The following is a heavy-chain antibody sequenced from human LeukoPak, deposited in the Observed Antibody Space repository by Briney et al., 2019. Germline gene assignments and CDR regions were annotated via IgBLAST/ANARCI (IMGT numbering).Heavy chain of an antibody. V-gene: IGHV4-59*08. CDR1: GGSISSYY. Sequence: SETLSLTSTVSGGSISSYYWSWIRQPPGKGLEWIGYIYYNGNTNYNPSLKSRVTISVDTSKNQLSLKLSSVTAADTAVYYCARGGSIFGDYLSDYWGQGTLVTVSS. D-gene: IGHD4-17*01. CDR3: ARGGSIFGDYLSDY. J-gene: IGHJ4*02. CDR2: IYYNGNT.